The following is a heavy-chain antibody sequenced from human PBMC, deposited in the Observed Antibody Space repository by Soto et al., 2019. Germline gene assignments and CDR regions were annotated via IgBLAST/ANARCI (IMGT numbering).Heavy chain of an antibody. CDR2: ISYDGSNK. J-gene: IGHJ3*02. D-gene: IGHD3-10*01. CDR3: ARRLDYYDSKGHAFDI. Sequence: GGSLRLSCAASGFTFSSYGMHWVRQAPGKGLEWVAVISYDGSNKYYADSVKGRFTISRDNSKNTLYLQMNSLRAEDTAVYYCARRLDYYDSKGHAFDIWGQGTMVTVSS. CDR1: GFTFSSYG. V-gene: IGHV3-30*03.